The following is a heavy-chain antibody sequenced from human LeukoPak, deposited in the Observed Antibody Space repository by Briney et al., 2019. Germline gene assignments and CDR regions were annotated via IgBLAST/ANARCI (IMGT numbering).Heavy chain of an antibody. V-gene: IGHV3-23*01. CDR3: AKVGSSWFRNYFDY. J-gene: IGHJ4*02. D-gene: IGHD6-13*01. Sequence: PGGSLRLSCAASGFTFSSYAMSWVRQAPGKGLEWVSAISGSGGSTYYADSVKGRFTISRDNSKNTLYLQMDSLRAEDTAVYYCAKVGSSWFRNYFDYWGQGTLVTVSS. CDR1: GFTFSSYA. CDR2: ISGSGGST.